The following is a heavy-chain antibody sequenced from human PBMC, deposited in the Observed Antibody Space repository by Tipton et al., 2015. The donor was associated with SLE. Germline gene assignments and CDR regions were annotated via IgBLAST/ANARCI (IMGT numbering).Heavy chain of an antibody. J-gene: IGHJ4*02. CDR1: GDSISGTAYY. Sequence: TLSLTCSVSGDSISGTAYYWGWIRQSPGKGLEWIGSIYYLGGTYHNPSLKSRVTISIDTSKNQFSLRLSSVTAADTAVYFCAKDGSTSPFVFWGQGTLVTVSS. CDR2: IYYLGGT. CDR3: AKDGSTSPFVF. V-gene: IGHV4-39*02. D-gene: IGHD1-1*01.